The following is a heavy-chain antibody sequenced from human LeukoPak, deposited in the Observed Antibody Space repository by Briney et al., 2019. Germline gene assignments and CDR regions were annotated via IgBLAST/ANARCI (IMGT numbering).Heavy chain of an antibody. J-gene: IGHJ6*04. CDR1: GFTFSGYE. V-gene: IGHV3-48*03. CDR2: ISSSGSTI. D-gene: IGHD3-10*02. CDR3: AELGITMIGGV. Sequence: PGGSLRLSCAASGFTFSGYEMNWVRQAPGKGLEWVSYISSSGSTIHYADSVKGRFTISRDNAKNSLYLQMNSLRAEDTAVYYCAELGITMIGGVWGKGTTVTISS.